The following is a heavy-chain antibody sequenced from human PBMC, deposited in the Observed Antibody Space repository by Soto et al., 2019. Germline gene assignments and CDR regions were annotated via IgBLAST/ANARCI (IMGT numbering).Heavy chain of an antibody. D-gene: IGHD4-17*01. Sequence: EVQLVESGGGLVQPGGSLRLSCAASGFTFSSYEMNWVRQAPGKGLEWVSYISSSGSTIYYADSVKGRFTISRDNAKNSLYLQMNSLRAEDTAVYYCARVDYGDYAPFDYWGQGTLVTVSS. CDR3: ARVDYGDYAPFDY. J-gene: IGHJ4*02. CDR2: ISSSGSTI. V-gene: IGHV3-48*03. CDR1: GFTFSSYE.